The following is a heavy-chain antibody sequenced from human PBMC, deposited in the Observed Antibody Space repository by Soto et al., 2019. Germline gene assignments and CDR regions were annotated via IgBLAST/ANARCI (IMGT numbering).Heavy chain of an antibody. CDR1: GFTFSSYA. D-gene: IGHD2-15*01. V-gene: IGHV3-23*01. CDR2: ISGSGGST. J-gene: IGHJ4*02. Sequence: GGSLRLSCAASGFTFSSYAMSWVRQAPGKGLEWVSTISGSGGSTYYADSVKGWFTISRDNSKNTLYLQMNSLRAEDTAVYYCAKDLYCSGGSCYPHQDFDYWGQGTLVTVSS. CDR3: AKDLYCSGGSCYPHQDFDY.